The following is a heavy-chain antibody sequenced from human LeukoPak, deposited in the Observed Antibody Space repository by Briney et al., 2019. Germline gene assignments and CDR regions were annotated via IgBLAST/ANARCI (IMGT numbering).Heavy chain of an antibody. CDR1: GGSISSYY. CDR3: ARDGYYGSGIGRAFDI. J-gene: IGHJ3*02. CDR2: IYTSGST. V-gene: IGHV4-4*07. D-gene: IGHD3-10*01. Sequence: NTSETLSLTCTVSGGSISSYYWSWVRQPAGKGLEWIGRIYTSGSTNYNPSLKSRVTMSVDTSKNQFSLKLSSVTAADTAVYYCARDGYYGSGIGRAFDIWGQGTMVTVSS.